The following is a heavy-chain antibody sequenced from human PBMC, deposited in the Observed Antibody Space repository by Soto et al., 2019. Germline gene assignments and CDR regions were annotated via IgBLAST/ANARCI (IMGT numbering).Heavy chain of an antibody. CDR3: EAEMTFGKLSVV. CDR2: IFPKFGTT. Sequence: QVQLVQSGAEVKKPGSSMKVSCKASGDTDTNYVISWVRQAPGQGLEWMGGIFPKFGTTYSAQKLQDRLMITADESTSTVYMQLSSLRLDDTAVYYCEAEMTFGKLSVVWGQGTTVTVSS. V-gene: IGHV1-69*01. J-gene: IGHJ6*02. CDR1: GDTDTNYV. D-gene: IGHD3-16*02.